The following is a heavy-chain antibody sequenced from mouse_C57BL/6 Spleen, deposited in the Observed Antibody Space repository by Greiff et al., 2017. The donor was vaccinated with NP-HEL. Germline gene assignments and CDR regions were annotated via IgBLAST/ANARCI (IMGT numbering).Heavy chain of an antibody. CDR1: GYAFTNYL. CDR2: INPGSGGT. Sequence: QVQLQQSGAELVRPGTSVKVSCKASGYAFTNYLIEWVKQRPGQGLEWIGVINPGSGGTNYNEKFKGKATFTADTTSNTAYMQLSSLTTEDSAIYYCARGLYDGYLLWGQGTTLTVSS. V-gene: IGHV1-54*02. D-gene: IGHD2-3*01. CDR3: ARGLYDGYLL. J-gene: IGHJ2*01.